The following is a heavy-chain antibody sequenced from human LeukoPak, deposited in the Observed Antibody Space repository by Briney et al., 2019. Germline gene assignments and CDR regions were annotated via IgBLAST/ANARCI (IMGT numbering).Heavy chain of an antibody. J-gene: IGHJ4*02. CDR2: ISSSSSTI. V-gene: IGHV3-48*04. Sequence: GGSLRLSCAASGFAFSSYSMNWVRQAPGKGLEWVSYISSSSSTIYYADSVKGRFTISRDNAKNSLYLQMNSLRAEDTAVYYCARDTGSIAVAARFDYWGQGTLVTVSS. CDR1: GFAFSSYS. D-gene: IGHD6-19*01. CDR3: ARDTGSIAVAARFDY.